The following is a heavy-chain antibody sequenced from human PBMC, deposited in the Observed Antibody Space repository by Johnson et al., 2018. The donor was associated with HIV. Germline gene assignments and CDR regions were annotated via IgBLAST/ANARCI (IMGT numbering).Heavy chain of an antibody. V-gene: IGHV3-23*04. CDR2: ISGSGGST. Sequence: VQLVESGGDLIQPGGSLRLSCAASGFTFTNYAMSWVRQAPGQGLEWVSSISGSGGSTYYTDSVKGRFTISRDNSKNTLYLQMNSLRAEATAVYYCAKSVVGATPGAFDIWGRGTMVTVSS. D-gene: IGHD1-26*01. CDR3: AKSVVGATPGAFDI. CDR1: GFTFTNYA. J-gene: IGHJ3*02.